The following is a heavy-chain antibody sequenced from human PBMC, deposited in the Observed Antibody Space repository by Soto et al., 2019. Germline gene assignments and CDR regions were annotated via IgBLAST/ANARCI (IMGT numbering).Heavy chain of an antibody. J-gene: IGHJ4*02. V-gene: IGHV3-49*02. CDR2: IRSKAYGGTT. CDR3: TKYYDILTGPGPFDY. Sequence: GKGLEWVGFIRSKAYGGTTEYAASVKGRFTISRDDSKSIAYLQMNSLKTEDTAVYYCTKYYDILTGPGPFDYWGQGTLVTVSS. D-gene: IGHD3-9*01.